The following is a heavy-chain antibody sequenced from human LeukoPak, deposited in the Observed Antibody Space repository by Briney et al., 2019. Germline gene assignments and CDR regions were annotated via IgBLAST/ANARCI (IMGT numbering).Heavy chain of an antibody. V-gene: IGHV3-53*01. J-gene: IGHJ4*02. CDR1: GFTVSSNS. D-gene: IGHD4/OR15-4a*01. CDR2: IYSDNT. Sequence: GGSLRLSCTVSGFTVSSNSMSWVRQAPGKGLEWVPFIYSDNTHYSDSVKGRFTISRDNSKNTLYLQMNSLRAEDTAVYYRARRAGAYSHPYDYWGQGTLVTVSS. CDR3: ARRAGAYSHPYDY.